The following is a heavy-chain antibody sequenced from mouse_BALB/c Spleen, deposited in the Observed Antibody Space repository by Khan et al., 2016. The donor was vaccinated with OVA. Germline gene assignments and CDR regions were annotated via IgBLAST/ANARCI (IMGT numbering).Heavy chain of an antibody. V-gene: IGHV1S135*01. CDR3: GRHCSASWFAY. D-gene: IGHD6-1*01. J-gene: IGHJ3*01. Sequence: IQLVQSGPELMKPGASVKISCKASGYSFSTYYIHWVTRSHGKTLEWIGYIDPFNGGATYNQKFKGKATLTVDKSSSTAYMHLTRLTSEDSAVYYCGRHCSASWFAYWGQGTLVTVSA. CDR1: GYSFSTYY. CDR2: IDPFNGGA.